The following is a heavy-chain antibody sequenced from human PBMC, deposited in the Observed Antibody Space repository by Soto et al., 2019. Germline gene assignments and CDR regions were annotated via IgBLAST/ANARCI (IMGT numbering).Heavy chain of an antibody. D-gene: IGHD1-20*01. CDR3: AKAKNDYNWDNRPPFDY. J-gene: IGHJ4*02. CDR2: ISANDVGT. CDR1: GFKFSSYA. V-gene: IGHV3-23*01. Sequence: PGGSLRLSCGASGFKFSSYAMSWVRQAPGKGLEWVASISANDVGTYYAESVKTRFTISTDQSRNTVYLQMDSLRADDTAIYYCAKAKNDYNWDNRPPFDYWGQGTLVTVSS.